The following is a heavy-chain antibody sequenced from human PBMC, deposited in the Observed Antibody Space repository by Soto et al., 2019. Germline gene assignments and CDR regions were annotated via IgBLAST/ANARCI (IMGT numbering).Heavy chain of an antibody. CDR3: SRFIMVGGWFDPNYYHGMDV. Sequence: GASVKVSCKASGGTFSNYGINWVRQAPGQGLEWMGWISGYNGNTNYAQTVQGRVTMTTDTSTGTVYMELRSLKSDDTAIYYCSRFIMVGGWFDPNYYHGMDVWGQGTTVTVSS. V-gene: IGHV1-18*01. J-gene: IGHJ6*02. CDR2: ISGYNGNT. CDR1: GGTFSNYG. D-gene: IGHD6-19*01.